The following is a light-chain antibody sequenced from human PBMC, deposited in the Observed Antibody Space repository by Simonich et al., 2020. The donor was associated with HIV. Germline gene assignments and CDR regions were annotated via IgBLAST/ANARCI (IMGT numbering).Light chain of an antibody. V-gene: IGKV3-15*01. CDR2: GAY. J-gene: IGKJ1*01. CDR3: QQSYRPPPT. CDR1: QSVTNN. Sequence: EIVMTQSPATLSVSPGERATLSCRASQSVTNNLAWYQQKPGQAPRLLIYGAYTRATCIPARFSGSGSGTDFTLTISSLQPEDFATYYCQQSYRPPPTFGQGTKVEIK.